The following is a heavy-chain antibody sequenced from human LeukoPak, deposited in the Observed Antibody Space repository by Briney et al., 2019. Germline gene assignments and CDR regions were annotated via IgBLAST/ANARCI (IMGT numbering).Heavy chain of an antibody. J-gene: IGHJ6*02. CDR3: ARLGYYDILSGYSYPRGMDV. V-gene: IGHV4-34*01. CDR2: INHSGST. D-gene: IGHD3-9*01. CDR1: GGSFSGYY. Sequence: SETLSLTCAVYGGSFSGYYWSWIRQPPGKGLECIGEINHSGSTNYNPSLKSRVTISVDTSKNQFSLKLSSVTAADTAVYYCARLGYYDILSGYSYPRGMDVWGQGTTVTVSS.